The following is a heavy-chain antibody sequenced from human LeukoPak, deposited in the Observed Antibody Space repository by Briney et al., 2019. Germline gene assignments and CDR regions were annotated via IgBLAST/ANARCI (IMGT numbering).Heavy chain of an antibody. V-gene: IGHV3-21*01. Sequence: GGSLRLSCAASGFTFSSYSMNWVRQAPGKGLEWVSSISSSSSYIYYADSVKGRFTISRDNAKNSLYLQMNSLRAEDTAVYYCARDRVGAREWGHYFFYGMDVWGQGTTVTVSS. J-gene: IGHJ6*02. CDR1: GFTFSSYS. CDR2: ISSSSSYI. CDR3: ARDRVGAREWGHYFFYGMDV. D-gene: IGHD3-3*01.